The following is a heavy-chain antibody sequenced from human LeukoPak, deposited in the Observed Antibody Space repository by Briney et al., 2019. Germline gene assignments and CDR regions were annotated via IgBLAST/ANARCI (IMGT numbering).Heavy chain of an antibody. CDR3: ARGGDTAMVFSLNGFDY. Sequence: PGGSLRLSCAASGFTFSSYAMHWVRQAPGKGLEWVAVISYDGSSKYYADSVKGRFTISRDNSKNTLYLQMNSLRSEDTAVYYCARGGDTAMVFSLNGFDYWGQGTLVTVSS. J-gene: IGHJ4*02. V-gene: IGHV3-30*04. CDR1: GFTFSSYA. CDR2: ISYDGSSK. D-gene: IGHD5-18*01.